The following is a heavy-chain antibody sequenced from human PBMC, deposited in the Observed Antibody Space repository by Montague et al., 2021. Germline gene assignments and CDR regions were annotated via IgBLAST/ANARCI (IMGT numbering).Heavy chain of an antibody. J-gene: IGHJ6*02. CDR2: MFYRGNT. CDR1: GVSIGEKSFY. Sequence: SETLSLTCSVSGVSIGEKSFYWGWVRQAPRRGLEWIGHMFYRGNTYYNPSLQSRVSISVDTSKNQFSLTLISVTASDTTVYYCARRCYGDPQTDPEPANCALDVWGQGTSVTVSS. CDR3: ARRCYGDPQTDPEPANCALDV. D-gene: IGHD1-14*01. V-gene: IGHV4-39*01.